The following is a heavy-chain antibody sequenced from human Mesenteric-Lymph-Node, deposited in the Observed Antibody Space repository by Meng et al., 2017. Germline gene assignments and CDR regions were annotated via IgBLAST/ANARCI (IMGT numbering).Heavy chain of an antibody. CDR3: ARDNDWVVWDY. D-gene: IGHD1-1*01. V-gene: IGHV3-74*01. CDR2: VKPDGSI. J-gene: IGHJ4*01. Sequence: GGSLRLSCAASGFPFSAYSMHWVRQIPGKGLVWVSQVKPDGSITYADSVRGRFTISRDNAKSTLYLEMNNLRAEDAAVYYCARDNDWVVWDYWGRGTLVTVSS. CDR1: GFPFSAYS.